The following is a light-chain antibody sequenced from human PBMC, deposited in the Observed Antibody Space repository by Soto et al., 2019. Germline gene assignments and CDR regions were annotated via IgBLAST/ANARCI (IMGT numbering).Light chain of an antibody. CDR1: QDIRSY. V-gene: IGKV1-9*01. CDR2: AAS. CDR3: QQLNSYPYT. J-gene: IGKJ2*01. Sequence: IQLTQSPSSLSASVGDRVAITCRASQDIRSYLAWYQQKPGMAPKLLIYAASTLQGGVPSRFSGNGSGTAFTLTISSLQPEDFGTYYCQQLNSYPYTLGQGTKLEI.